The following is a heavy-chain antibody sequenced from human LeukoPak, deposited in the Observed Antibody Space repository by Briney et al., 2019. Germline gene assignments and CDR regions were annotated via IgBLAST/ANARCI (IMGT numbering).Heavy chain of an antibody. CDR3: ARVFSGWYFYFDN. D-gene: IGHD6-19*01. CDR1: GFTFSSYW. V-gene: IGHV3-74*01. Sequence: TGGSLRLSCAASGFTFSSYWMHWVRQAPGKGLVWVSRINSDGSSTTYADSVKGRFTISRDNAKNTLYLQMNSLRAEDTGVYFCARVFSGWYFYFDNWGQGTLVTVSS. CDR2: INSDGSST. J-gene: IGHJ4*02.